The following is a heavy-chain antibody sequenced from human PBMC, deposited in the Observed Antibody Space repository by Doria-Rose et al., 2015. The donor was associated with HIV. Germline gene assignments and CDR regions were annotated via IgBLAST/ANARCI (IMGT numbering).Heavy chain of an antibody. Sequence: QITLKESGPVLVKPTETLTLTCTVSGVSLSSPGMGVSRIRQPPGKALEWHANIFSDDERSYNTSLKSRLTISRATSKSQVVLTMTDMDPVDTATYYCARIKSGRWYHKYYFDFWGQGTLVIVSA. CDR1: GVSLSSPGMG. CDR3: ARIKSGRWYHKYYFDF. J-gene: IGHJ4*02. D-gene: IGHD6-13*01. V-gene: IGHV2-26*01. CDR2: IFSDDER.